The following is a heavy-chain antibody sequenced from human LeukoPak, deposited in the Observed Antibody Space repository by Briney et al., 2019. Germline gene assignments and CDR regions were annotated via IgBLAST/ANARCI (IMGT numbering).Heavy chain of an antibody. J-gene: IGHJ4*02. CDR1: GFTLSSYA. CDR2: ISGSGGST. Sequence: PGGSLRLSRAASGFTLSSYAMSWVRQVPGKGLEWVSGISGSGGSTYYADSVKGRCTISRDNSKNTLSLQMNSLRAEDTALYYCARGKGIAVSSFDYWGQGTLVTVSS. D-gene: IGHD6-19*01. V-gene: IGHV3-23*01. CDR3: ARGKGIAVSSFDY.